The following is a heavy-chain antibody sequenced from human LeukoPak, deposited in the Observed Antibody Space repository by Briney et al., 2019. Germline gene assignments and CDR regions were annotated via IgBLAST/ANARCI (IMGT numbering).Heavy chain of an antibody. V-gene: IGHV3-30-3*01. J-gene: IGHJ3*02. CDR3: AVQGFDI. CDR1: GFNFNSYW. Sequence: GGSLRLSCAASGFNFNSYWMHWVRQAPGKGLEWVAIISSDGTIENYADSVRGRFSISRDNSKDTLFLQMSSLRIEDTAVYYCAVQGFDIWGQGTMVTVSS. CDR2: ISSDGTIE.